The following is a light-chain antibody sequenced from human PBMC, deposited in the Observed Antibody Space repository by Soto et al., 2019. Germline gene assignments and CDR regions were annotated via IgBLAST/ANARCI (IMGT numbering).Light chain of an antibody. V-gene: IGKV3-15*01. Sequence: EIVMTQSPDTLSVSPGERATLSCRASQNVGRNVAWYQQRPGQAPRLLIHGTSTRAADIPARCSGSVSGTEFTLTINSLQPEDFVIYYCQQYNNWHPMSTLGQGTKLEMK. CDR1: QNVGRN. CDR2: GTS. J-gene: IGKJ2*01. CDR3: QQYNNWHPMST.